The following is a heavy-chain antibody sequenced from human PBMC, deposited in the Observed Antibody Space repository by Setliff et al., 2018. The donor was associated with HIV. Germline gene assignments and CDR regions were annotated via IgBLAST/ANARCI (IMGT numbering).Heavy chain of an antibody. J-gene: IGHJ6*03. Sequence: SETLSLTCYVPDDPISSYYWSWVWQPAGKGLEWIGRLYVSGDTNYNPSLKSRVTMSLDTSKKHFSLKLKSVTAADTAVYYCALTGHRLLRGYMDVWGKGTTVTVSS. CDR2: LYVSGDT. CDR1: DDPISSYY. CDR3: ALTGHRLLRGYMDV. V-gene: IGHV4-4*07. D-gene: IGHD2-15*01.